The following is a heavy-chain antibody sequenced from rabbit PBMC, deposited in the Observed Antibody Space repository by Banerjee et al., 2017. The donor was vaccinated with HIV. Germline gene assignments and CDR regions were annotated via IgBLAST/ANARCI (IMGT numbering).Heavy chain of an antibody. V-gene: IGHV1S45*01. CDR2: INVGSGSA. D-gene: IGHD1-1*01. J-gene: IGHJ6*01. CDR3: ARGTYWLDNGMDL. Sequence: QEQLVESGGGLVKPGASLTLTCTASGFSFISNYYMCWVRQAPGKGLEWIACINVGSGSAYYASWAKGRFTISKTSSTTVTLQMTSLTAADTATYFCARGTYWLDNGMDLWGPGTLVTVS. CDR1: GFSFISNYY.